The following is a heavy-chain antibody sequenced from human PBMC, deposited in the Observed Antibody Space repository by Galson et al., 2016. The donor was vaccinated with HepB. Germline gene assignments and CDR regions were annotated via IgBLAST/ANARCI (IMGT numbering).Heavy chain of an antibody. Sequence: SLRLSCAASGLTFSSYGMNWVRQAPGKGLEWVAAIKYDGSKTYYADSVKGRFTISRDNSKNTLYLQMNSLRAEDTAVYYCAREIWVGESRDWFDPWGQGTLVSVSS. D-gene: IGHD3-10*01. V-gene: IGHV3-33*01. CDR3: AREIWVGESRDWFDP. CDR1: GLTFSSYG. J-gene: IGHJ5*02. CDR2: IKYDGSKT.